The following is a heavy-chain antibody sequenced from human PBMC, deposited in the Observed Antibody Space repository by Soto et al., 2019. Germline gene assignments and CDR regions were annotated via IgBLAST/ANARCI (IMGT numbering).Heavy chain of an antibody. CDR2: IRGSEDTT. J-gene: IGHJ4*02. CDR3: ARDRGY. CDR1: GLTLNDYA. V-gene: IGHV3-23*01. Sequence: GGSLRLSCAGSGLTLNDYAMSWVRQAPGKGLEWVSSIRGSEDTTFYADSVRGRFTISRDDSKNTLSLQMNSLRAEDTAVYYCARDRGYWGQGTLVTVSS. D-gene: IGHD3-10*01.